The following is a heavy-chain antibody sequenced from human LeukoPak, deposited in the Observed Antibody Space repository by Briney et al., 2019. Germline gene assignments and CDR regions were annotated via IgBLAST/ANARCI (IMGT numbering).Heavy chain of an antibody. CDR3: ASATETRKGLDY. D-gene: IGHD1-1*01. CDR2: IYYSGST. J-gene: IGHJ4*02. Sequence: SETLSLTCTVSGGSISSYYWSWIRQPPGKGLEWIGYIYYSGSTNYNPSLKSRVTISVHTSKNQFSLKLSSVTAADTAVYYCASATETRKGLDYWGQGTLVTVSS. CDR1: GGSISSYY. V-gene: IGHV4-59*01.